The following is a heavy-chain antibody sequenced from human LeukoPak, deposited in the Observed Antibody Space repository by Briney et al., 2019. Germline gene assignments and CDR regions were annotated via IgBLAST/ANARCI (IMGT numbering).Heavy chain of an antibody. CDR1: GFTFSSYA. Sequence: GGSLRLSCAASGFTFSSYAMSWVRQAPGKGLEWVSAISGSGGSTYYADSVKGRFTISRDNSKNTLYLQMNSLRAEDTAVYYCAKVTDIVVVPAAVDYWGQGTLVTVSS. CDR2: ISGSGGST. V-gene: IGHV3-23*01. J-gene: IGHJ4*02. D-gene: IGHD2-2*01. CDR3: AKVTDIVVVPAAVDY.